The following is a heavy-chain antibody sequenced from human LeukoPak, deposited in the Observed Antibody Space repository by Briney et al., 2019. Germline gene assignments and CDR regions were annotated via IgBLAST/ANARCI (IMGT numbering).Heavy chain of an antibody. J-gene: IGHJ3*02. CDR3: ARGLRTLIAARPSAFDS. V-gene: IGHV4-34*01. Sequence: SETLSLTCAVYGGSFSGYYWSWIRQPPGKGLEWFGEINHSGSTNDHPSLKSRVTISVNTSKNQFSLKLSSVTAADTAVYYCARGLRTLIAARPSAFDSWGQGTMVTVSS. D-gene: IGHD6-6*01. CDR2: INHSGST. CDR1: GGSFSGYY.